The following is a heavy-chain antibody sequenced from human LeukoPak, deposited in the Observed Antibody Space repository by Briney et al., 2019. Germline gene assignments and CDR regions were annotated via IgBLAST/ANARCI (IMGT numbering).Heavy chain of an antibody. J-gene: IGHJ4*02. CDR1: GYTFTSYG. V-gene: IGHV1-18*01. CDR2: ISAYNGNT. D-gene: IGHD1-26*01. CDR3: ARDQGSYYVPSSGLDC. Sequence: ASVKVSCKASGYTFTSYGISWVRQAPGQGLEWMGWISAYNGNTNYAQKLQGRVTMTTDTSTSTAYMELRSLRSDDTAVYYCARDQGSYYVPSSGLDCWGQGTLVTVSS.